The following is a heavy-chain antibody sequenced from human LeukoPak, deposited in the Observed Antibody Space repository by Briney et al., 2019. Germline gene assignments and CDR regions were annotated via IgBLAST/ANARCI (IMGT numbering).Heavy chain of an antibody. Sequence: PSQTLSLTCTVSGGSISSGGYYWSWIRQHPGKGLEWIGYIYYSGSTYYNPSLKNRVTISVDTSKNQFSLKLSSVTAADTAVYYCARDKATVVTPHWFDPWGQGTLVTVSS. CDR3: ARDKATVVTPHWFDP. D-gene: IGHD4-23*01. CDR2: IYYSGST. CDR1: GGSISSGGYY. V-gene: IGHV4-31*03. J-gene: IGHJ5*02.